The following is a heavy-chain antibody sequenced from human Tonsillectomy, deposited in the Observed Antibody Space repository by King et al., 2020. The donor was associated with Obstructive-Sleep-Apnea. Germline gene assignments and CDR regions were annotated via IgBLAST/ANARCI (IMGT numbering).Heavy chain of an antibody. CDR1: GGAISSYY. V-gene: IGHV4-59*01. CDR2: IYYSGST. CDR3: VRGSYYWYFDL. D-gene: IGHD1-26*01. J-gene: IGHJ2*01. Sequence: HVQLQESGPGLVKPSETLSLTCIVSGGAISSYYWSWIRQLPGKGLEWIGYIYYSGSTNYNPYLKSLVTISVDTSKNQFSLKLSSVTAADTAVYYCVRGSYYWYFDLWGRGTLVTVSS.